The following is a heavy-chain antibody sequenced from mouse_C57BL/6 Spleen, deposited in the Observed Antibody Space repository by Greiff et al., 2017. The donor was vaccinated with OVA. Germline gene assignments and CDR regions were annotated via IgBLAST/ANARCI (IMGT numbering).Heavy chain of an antibody. CDR3: ARGRDYGNYVPFDY. CDR2: INPNYGTT. J-gene: IGHJ2*01. Sequence: EVQLQQSGPELVKPGASVKISCKASGYSFTDYNMNWVKQSNGKSLEWIGVINPNYGTTSYNQKFKGKATLTVDQSSSTAYMQLNSLTSEDAAVYYCARGRDYGNYVPFDYWGQGTTLTVSS. D-gene: IGHD2-1*01. CDR1: GYSFTDYN. V-gene: IGHV1-39*01.